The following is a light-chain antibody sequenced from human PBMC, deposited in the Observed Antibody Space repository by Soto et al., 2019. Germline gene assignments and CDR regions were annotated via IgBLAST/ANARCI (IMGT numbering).Light chain of an antibody. CDR3: EQSYSTPLR. V-gene: IGKV1-39*01. CDR1: QSISSY. Sequence: DIKMTESGSSVAPAVGDRVTITSRANQSISSYLNWYKKKQGKAPKLRIYAEYSLQSGVTSRFSGSGSGTDFTLSMRSLQPEDSATYYCEQSYSTPLRFGQGTKLDI. CDR2: AEY. J-gene: IGKJ1*01.